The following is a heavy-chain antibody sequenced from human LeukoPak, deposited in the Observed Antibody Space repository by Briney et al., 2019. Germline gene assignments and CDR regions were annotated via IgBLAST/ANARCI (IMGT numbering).Heavy chain of an antibody. CDR1: GGSISSSSYY. D-gene: IGHD6-19*01. Sequence: PSETLSLTCTVSGGSISSSSYYWGWIRQPPGKGLEWIGSIYYSGRTYYNPSLKSRVTISVDTSKNQFSLKLSSVTAADTAVYYCAVSSGWYSSWFDPWGQGTLVTVS. V-gene: IGHV4-39*01. J-gene: IGHJ5*02. CDR3: AVSSGWYSSWFDP. CDR2: IYYSGRT.